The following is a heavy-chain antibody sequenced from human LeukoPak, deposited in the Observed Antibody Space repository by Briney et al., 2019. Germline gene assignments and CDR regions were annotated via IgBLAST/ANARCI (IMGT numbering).Heavy chain of an antibody. Sequence: GGSLRLSCAASGFTFSSYSMNWVRQAPGKGLEWVSSISSSSSYIYYADSVKGRFTISRDDAKNSLYLQMNSLRAEDTAVYYCARDQYSSGWYFYWGQGTLVTVSS. J-gene: IGHJ4*02. CDR3: ARDQYSSGWYFY. D-gene: IGHD6-19*01. CDR2: ISSSSSYI. V-gene: IGHV3-21*01. CDR1: GFTFSSYS.